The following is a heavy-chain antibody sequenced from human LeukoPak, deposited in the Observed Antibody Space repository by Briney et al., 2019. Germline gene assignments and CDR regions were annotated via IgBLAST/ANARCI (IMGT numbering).Heavy chain of an antibody. J-gene: IGHJ5*02. V-gene: IGHV4-31*03. Sequence: SETLSLTCTVSGGSISSGGYYWSWIRQHPGKGLEWIGYIYYSGRTYYNPSLKSRVTISVDTSKNQFSLKLSSVAAADTAVYYCARVRDGDYGYIGFDPWGQGTLVTVSS. D-gene: IGHD4-17*01. CDR1: GGSISSGGYY. CDR2: IYYSGRT. CDR3: ARVRDGDYGYIGFDP.